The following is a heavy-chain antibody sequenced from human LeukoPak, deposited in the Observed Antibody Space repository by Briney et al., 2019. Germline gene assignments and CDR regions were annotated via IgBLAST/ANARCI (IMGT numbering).Heavy chain of an antibody. J-gene: IGHJ4*02. Sequence: GGSLRLSCAASGFTFSSYAMSWVRQAPGKGLEWVSAISGSGGSTYYADSVKGRFTISRDSSKNTLFLQMNRLRPEDAAVYYCAKAPVTTCRGAYCYPFDYWGQGTLVTVSS. V-gene: IGHV3-23*01. D-gene: IGHD2-21*01. CDR1: GFTFSSYA. CDR3: AKAPVTTCRGAYCYPFDY. CDR2: ISGSGGST.